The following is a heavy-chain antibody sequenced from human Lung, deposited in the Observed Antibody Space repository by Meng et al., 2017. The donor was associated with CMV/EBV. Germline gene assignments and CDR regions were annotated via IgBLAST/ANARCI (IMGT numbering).Heavy chain of an antibody. CDR3: ASSTTITIFGVIRTSFFDY. V-gene: IGHV1-46*01. J-gene: IGHJ4*02. CDR1: GYTFTDYY. D-gene: IGHD3-3*01. Sequence: ASVXVSCKTSGYTFTDYYVHWVRQAPGQGLEWMGIINPNCGTTRYAQKFQGRVTMTRDTSTSTVYMELSSLRSEDTSVYYCASSTTITIFGVIRTSFFDYXGQGXLVTVSS. CDR2: INPNCGTT.